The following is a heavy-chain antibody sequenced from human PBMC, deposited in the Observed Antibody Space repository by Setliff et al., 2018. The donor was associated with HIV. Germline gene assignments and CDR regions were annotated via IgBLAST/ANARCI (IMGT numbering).Heavy chain of an antibody. CDR1: GGSFSAYY. J-gene: IGHJ4*02. V-gene: IGHV4-34*01. CDR3: ARRGWTGYKSFED. CDR2: INHSGST. D-gene: IGHD6-25*01. Sequence: PSETLSLTCAVYGGSFSAYYWTWIRQPPGKGLEWIGEINHSGSTNCNPSLQSRVTISVDTSKKQVSLNVRSVTAADTAVYYCARRGWTGYKSFEDWGQGTQVTVSS.